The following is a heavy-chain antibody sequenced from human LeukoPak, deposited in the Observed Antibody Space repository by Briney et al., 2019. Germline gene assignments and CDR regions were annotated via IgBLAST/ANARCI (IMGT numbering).Heavy chain of an antibody. J-gene: IGHJ4*02. V-gene: IGHV3-48*04. CDR3: ARNSGYSYVGYFDY. D-gene: IGHD5-18*01. CDR1: GFTFSSYS. CDR2: ISSSSSTI. Sequence: GGSLRLSCAASGFTFSSYSMNWVRQAPGKGLEWVSYISSSSSTIYYADSVKGRFTISRDNAKNSLYLQMNSLRAEDTAVYYCARNSGYSYVGYFDYWGQGTLVTVSS.